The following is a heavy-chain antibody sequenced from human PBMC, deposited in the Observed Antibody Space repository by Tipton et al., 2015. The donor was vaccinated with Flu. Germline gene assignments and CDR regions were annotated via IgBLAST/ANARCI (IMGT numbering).Heavy chain of an antibody. CDR3: VRLGITFLERTQYFDL. CDR1: GGSISNYY. D-gene: IGHD2/OR15-2a*01. V-gene: IGHV4-4*07. J-gene: IGHJ2*01. Sequence: TLSLTCTVSGGSISNYYWGWIRQPAGKGLEFIGRMYASGGTRYNPSLKSRVTMSANTSKNQVSLMLSSVAAADTAVYYCVRLGITFLERTQYFDLWGRGTLVTVSS. CDR2: MYASGGT.